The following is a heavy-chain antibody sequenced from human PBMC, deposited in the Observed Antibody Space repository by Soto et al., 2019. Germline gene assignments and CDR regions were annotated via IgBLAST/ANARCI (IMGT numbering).Heavy chain of an antibody. CDR2: IWYDGSNK. D-gene: IGHD6-13*01. Sequence: QVQLVESGGGVVQPGRSLRLSCAASGFTFSSYGMHWVRQAPGKGLEWVAVIWYDGSNKYYAVSVKGRFTISRDNSKNTLYLQMNTLRAEDTAVYYCASIGSSWTADYWGQGTLVIVSS. J-gene: IGHJ4*02. V-gene: IGHV3-33*01. CDR3: ASIGSSWTADY. CDR1: GFTFSSYG.